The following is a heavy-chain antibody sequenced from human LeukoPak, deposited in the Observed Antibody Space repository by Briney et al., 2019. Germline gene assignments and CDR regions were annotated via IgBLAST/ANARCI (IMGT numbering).Heavy chain of an antibody. CDR2: ISYDGSNK. CDR3: AGSDVVTATNFDY. J-gene: IGHJ4*02. V-gene: IGHV3-30-3*01. Sequence: GRSLRLSCAASGFTFNRYAMHWVRQAPGKGLEWVAVISYDGSNKYYADSVKGRFTISRDNAKNSLYLQMNSLRAEDTAVYYCAGSDVVTATNFDYWGQGTLVTVSS. CDR1: GFTFNRYA. D-gene: IGHD2-21*02.